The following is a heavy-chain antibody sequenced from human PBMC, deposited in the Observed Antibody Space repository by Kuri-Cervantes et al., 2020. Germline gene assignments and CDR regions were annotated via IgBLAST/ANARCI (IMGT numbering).Heavy chain of an antibody. CDR3: AKDDGTYYDILTGYYDY. CDR2: ISGSGGST. V-gene: IGHV3-23*01. CDR1: GFTFSSYA. D-gene: IGHD3-9*01. J-gene: IGHJ4*02. Sequence: GESLKISCAASGFTFSSYAMSWVRQAPGKGLEWVSAISGSGGSTYYADSVKGRFTISRDNSKNTLYLQMNSLRAEDTAVYYCAKDDGTYYDILTGYYDYWGQGTLVTVSS.